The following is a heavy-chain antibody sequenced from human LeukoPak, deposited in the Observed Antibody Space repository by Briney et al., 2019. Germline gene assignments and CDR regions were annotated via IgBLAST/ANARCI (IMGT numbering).Heavy chain of an antibody. CDR1: GGSFSGYY. V-gene: IGHV4-34*01. Sequence: PSETLSLTCAVYGGSFSGYYWSWIRQPPGKGLEWIGEINHSGSTNYNPSLKSRVTISVDTSKNQFSLKLSSVTAADTAVYYCARALVDRIAAAATGWFDPWGQGTLVTVSS. CDR3: ARALVDRIAAAATGWFDP. CDR2: INHSGST. J-gene: IGHJ5*02. D-gene: IGHD6-13*01.